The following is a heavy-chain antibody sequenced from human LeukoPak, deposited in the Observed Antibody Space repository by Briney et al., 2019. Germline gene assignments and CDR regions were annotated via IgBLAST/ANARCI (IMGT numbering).Heavy chain of an antibody. CDR3: ARDPLKYWYFDL. CDR1: GGSISSGGYY. V-gene: IGHV4-31*03. J-gene: IGHJ2*01. CDR2: IYYSGST. Sequence: SETLSLTCTVSGGSISSGGYYWSWIRQHPGKGLEWIGYIYYSGSTYYNPSLKSRVTISVDTSKNQFSLKLSSVTAADTAVYYCARDPLKYWYFDLWVRGTLVTVSS.